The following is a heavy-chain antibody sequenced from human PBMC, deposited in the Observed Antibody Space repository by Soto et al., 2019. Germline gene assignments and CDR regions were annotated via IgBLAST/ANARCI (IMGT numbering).Heavy chain of an antibody. V-gene: IGHV3-30-3*01. CDR1: GFTFISYA. Sequence: GGSLRLSCAASGFTFISYAMHWFGHSAGKGLEWVAVISYDGSNKYYADSVKGRFTISRDNSKNTLYLQMNSLRAEDTAVYYCARGSLGFGYYFDYWGQGTLVTVSS. J-gene: IGHJ4*02. CDR3: ARGSLGFGYYFDY. D-gene: IGHD3-10*01. CDR2: ISYDGSNK.